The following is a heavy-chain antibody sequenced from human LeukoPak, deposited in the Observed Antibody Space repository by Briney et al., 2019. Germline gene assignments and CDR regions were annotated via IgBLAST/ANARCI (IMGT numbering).Heavy chain of an antibody. Sequence: GESLKISCKGSGYSFTSYWIGWVRQMPGKGLEWMGIIYPGVSDTRYSPSFQGQVTISADKSISTAYLQWSSLKASDTAMYYCARGRRDYYDSSGYLDYWGQGTLVTVSS. V-gene: IGHV5-51*01. CDR3: ARGRRDYYDSSGYLDY. D-gene: IGHD3-22*01. CDR2: IYPGVSDT. J-gene: IGHJ4*02. CDR1: GYSFTSYW.